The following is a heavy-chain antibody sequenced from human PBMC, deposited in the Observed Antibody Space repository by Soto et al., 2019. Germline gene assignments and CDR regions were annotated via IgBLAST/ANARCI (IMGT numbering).Heavy chain of an antibody. CDR3: ARDKGGVENDDYYYYGMDV. CDR2: ISSSSSYI. D-gene: IGHD1-1*01. Sequence: PGGSLRLSCAASGFTFSSYSMNWVRQAPGKGLEWVSSISSSSSYIYYADSVKGRFTISRDNAKNSLYLQMNSLRAEDTAVYYCARDKGGVENDDYYYYGMDVWGQGTTVTVSS. V-gene: IGHV3-21*01. CDR1: GFTFSSYS. J-gene: IGHJ6*02.